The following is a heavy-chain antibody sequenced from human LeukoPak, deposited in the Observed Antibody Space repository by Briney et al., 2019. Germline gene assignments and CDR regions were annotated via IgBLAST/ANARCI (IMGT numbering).Heavy chain of an antibody. Sequence: SETLSLTCTVAGGSISSGDYYWSWIRQHPGKGLEWIGYIYSSGSTYYNPSLKSRITMSVDTSKNQFSLKVSSVTAADTAVYYCARNFCSRSTCYNYFDYWGQGTLVTVSS. CDR2: IYSSGST. V-gene: IGHV4-31*03. J-gene: IGHJ4*02. D-gene: IGHD2-2*01. CDR1: GGSISSGDYY. CDR3: ARNFCSRSTCYNYFDY.